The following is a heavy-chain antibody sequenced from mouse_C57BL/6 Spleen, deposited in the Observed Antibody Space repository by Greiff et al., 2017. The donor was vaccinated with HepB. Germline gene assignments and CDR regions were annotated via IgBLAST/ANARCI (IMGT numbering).Heavy chain of an antibody. CDR2: IWSGGST. CDR1: GFSLTSYG. D-gene: IGHD2-10*01. CDR3: ARGLPTYAMDY. J-gene: IGHJ4*01. Sequence: VQRVESGPGLVQPSQSLSITCTVSGFSLTSYGVHWVRQSPGKGLEWLGVIWSGGSTDYNAAFISRLSISKDNSKSQVFFKMNSLQADDTAIYYCARGLPTYAMDYWGQGTSVTVSS. V-gene: IGHV2-2*01.